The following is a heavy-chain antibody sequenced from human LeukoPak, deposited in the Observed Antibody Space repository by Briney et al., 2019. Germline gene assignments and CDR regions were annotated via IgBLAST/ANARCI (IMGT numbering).Heavy chain of an antibody. CDR2: ISYDGSNK. Sequence: PGRSLRLSCAASGFTFSSYAMHWVRQAPGKGLEWVAVISYDGSNKYYADSVKGRFTISRDNSKNTLYLQMNSLRAEDTAVYYCATNYYGSGSYGNWFDPWGQGTLVTVSS. D-gene: IGHD3-10*01. CDR1: GFTFSSYA. J-gene: IGHJ5*02. CDR3: ATNYYGSGSYGNWFDP. V-gene: IGHV3-30*04.